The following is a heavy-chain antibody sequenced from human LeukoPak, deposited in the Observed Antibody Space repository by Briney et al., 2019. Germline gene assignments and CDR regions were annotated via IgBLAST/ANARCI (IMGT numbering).Heavy chain of an antibody. D-gene: IGHD3-9*01. CDR3: AREGVLRYLGY. Sequence: SQTLSLTCAVYGVSFSGYYWSWIRQPPGKGLEWIGEINHSGSTNYNPSLKSRVTISVDTSKNQFSLKLSSVTAADTAVYYCAREGVLRYLGYWGQGTLVTVSS. J-gene: IGHJ4*02. V-gene: IGHV4-34*01. CDR1: GVSFSGYY. CDR2: INHSGST.